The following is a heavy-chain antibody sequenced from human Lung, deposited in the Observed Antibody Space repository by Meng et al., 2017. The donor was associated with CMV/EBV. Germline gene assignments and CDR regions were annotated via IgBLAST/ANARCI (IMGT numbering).Heavy chain of an antibody. CDR2: VYYSGSP. V-gene: IGHV4-39*07. CDR1: GGSISSRTYY. D-gene: IGHD3-16*01. Sequence: SETLSLTCTVSGGSISSRTYYWAWLRQPPGKGLDWIESVYYSGSPHYNPSLKSRVTISVDTSKHQFSLTLRSVTAADTAVYYCARDAPGRRGDAFSLWGQGXLVTVSS. CDR3: ARDAPGRRGDAFSL. J-gene: IGHJ4*03.